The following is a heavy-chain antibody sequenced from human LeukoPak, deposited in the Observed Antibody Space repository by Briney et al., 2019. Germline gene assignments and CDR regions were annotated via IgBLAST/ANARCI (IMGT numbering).Heavy chain of an antibody. CDR1: GFTFSSYW. CDR3: VRGSAAAKNAFDV. D-gene: IGHD6-13*01. CDR2: INTDGSST. V-gene: IGHV3-74*01. J-gene: IGHJ3*01. Sequence: GGSLRLSCAASGFTFSSYWMHWVRHAPGKGLVWVSRINTDGSSTNYATSVKGRFTMSRDNAKNTLYLQMSSLTAEDRAVYYCVRGSAAAKNAFDVWGQGTMVSVSS.